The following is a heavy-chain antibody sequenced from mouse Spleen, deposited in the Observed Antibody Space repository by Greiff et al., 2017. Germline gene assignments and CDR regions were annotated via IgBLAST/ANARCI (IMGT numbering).Heavy chain of an antibody. CDR3: ARLGTGVYYFDY. D-gene: IGHD3-3*01. Sequence: EVQLVESGGDLVKPGGSLKLSCAASGFTFSSYGMSWVRQTPDKRLEWVATISSGGSYTYYPDSVKGRFTISRDNAKNTLYLQMSSLKSEDTAMYYCARLGTGVYYFDYWGQGTTLTVSS. CDR2: ISSGGSYT. V-gene: IGHV5-6*01. CDR1: GFTFSSYG. J-gene: IGHJ2*01.